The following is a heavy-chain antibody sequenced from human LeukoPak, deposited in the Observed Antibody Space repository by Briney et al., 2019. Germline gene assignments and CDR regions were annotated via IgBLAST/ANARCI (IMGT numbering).Heavy chain of an antibody. V-gene: IGHV1-2*02. D-gene: IGHD1-26*01. Sequence: ASVKVSCKASGYTFTGYYMHWVRQAPGQGLEWMGWINPNSGGTNYAQKFQGRVTMTRDTSISTAYMELSRLRSDDTAVYYCARDWSRSIVGATRAFDIWGQGTMVTVSS. CDR2: INPNSGGT. CDR3: ARDWSRSIVGATRAFDI. J-gene: IGHJ3*02. CDR1: GYTFTGYY.